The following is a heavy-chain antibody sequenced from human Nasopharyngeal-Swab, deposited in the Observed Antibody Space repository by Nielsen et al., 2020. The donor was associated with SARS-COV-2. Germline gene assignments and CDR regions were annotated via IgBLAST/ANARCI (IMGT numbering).Heavy chain of an antibody. J-gene: IGHJ6*03. CDR1: GFTFNNYG. Sequence: GESLKISCVASGFTFNNYGIHWVRQAPGKGLEWVALISYEGSLKYYVDSAKGRFTISRDSSKNTVYLQMDSLRGDDTAVYYCAKRRQVLHLQTTEDHMDVWGKGTTVTVSS. V-gene: IGHV3-30*18. D-gene: IGHD2/OR15-2a*01. CDR2: ISYEGSLK. CDR3: AKRRQVLHLQTTEDHMDV.